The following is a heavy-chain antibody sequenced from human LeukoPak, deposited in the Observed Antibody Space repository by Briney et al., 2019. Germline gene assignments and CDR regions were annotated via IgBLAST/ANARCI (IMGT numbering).Heavy chain of an antibody. Sequence: GRSLRLSCAASGFTFSSYAMHWVRQAPGKGLEWVAVISYDGSNKYYADSVEGRFTISRDNSKNTLYLQMNSLRAEDTAVYYCARDQWSGSYYGLNPFDLWGRGTLVTVSS. CDR2: ISYDGSNK. CDR3: ARDQWSGSYYGLNPFDL. D-gene: IGHD1-26*01. CDR1: GFTFSSYA. V-gene: IGHV3-30-3*01. J-gene: IGHJ2*01.